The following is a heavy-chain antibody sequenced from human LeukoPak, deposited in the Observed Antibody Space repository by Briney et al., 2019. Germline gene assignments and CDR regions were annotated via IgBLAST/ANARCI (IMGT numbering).Heavy chain of an antibody. CDR2: IYSGGST. D-gene: IGHD3-10*01. J-gene: IGHJ4*02. Sequence: PGGSLRRSCAASGFTVSSNYMSWVRQAPGRGLEWVSVIYSGGSTYYADSVKGRFTISRDNSKNTLFLQMNSLRAGDTAVYYCARGTVTMVDYWGQGTLVTVSS. V-gene: IGHV3-66*01. CDR3: ARGTVTMVDY. CDR1: GFTVSSNY.